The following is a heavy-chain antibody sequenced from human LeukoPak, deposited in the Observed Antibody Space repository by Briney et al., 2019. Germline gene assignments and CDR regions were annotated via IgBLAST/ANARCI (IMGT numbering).Heavy chain of an antibody. D-gene: IGHD3-22*01. CDR2: IYSGGST. Sequence: GGSLRLSCAASGFTVSSNYMSWVRQAPGKGLEWVSVIYSGGSTYYADPVKGRFTISRDNSKNTLYLQMNSLRAEDTAVYYCARDAGYYYDSSGYYSGWGQGTLVTVSS. CDR3: ARDAGYYYDSSGYYSG. J-gene: IGHJ4*02. CDR1: GFTVSSNY. V-gene: IGHV3-53*01.